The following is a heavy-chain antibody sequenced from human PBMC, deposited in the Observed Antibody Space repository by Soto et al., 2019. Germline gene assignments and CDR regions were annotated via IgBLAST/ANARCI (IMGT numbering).Heavy chain of an antibody. CDR2: ISYDGINK. Sequence: QVQLVESGGGVVQPGRSLRLSCAASGFTFSTYGMHWVRQAPGKGLEWVAVISYDGINKYYGDSVKGRFTISRDNSKNTLYLQMNSLRAEDTALYYCAKTYLVGATTSCGDWGQGTLVTVSS. CDR3: AKTYLVGATTSCGD. V-gene: IGHV3-30*18. J-gene: IGHJ4*02. CDR1: GFTFSTYG. D-gene: IGHD1-26*01.